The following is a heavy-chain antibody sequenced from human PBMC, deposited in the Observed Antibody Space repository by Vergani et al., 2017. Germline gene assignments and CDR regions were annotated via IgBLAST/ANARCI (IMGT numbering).Heavy chain of an antibody. Sequence: QLQLQESGPGLVKPSETLSLTCTVSGGSISSRSYYWGWIRQPPGKGLEWIGSIYYSGSTYYNPSLKSRVTISVDTSKNQFSLKLSSVTAADTAVYYCARSGSSDCSGGSCYYYYYGMDVWGQGTTVTVSS. CDR2: IYYSGST. CDR1: GGSISSRSYY. D-gene: IGHD2-15*01. V-gene: IGHV4-39*01. CDR3: ARSGSSDCSGGSCYYYYYGMDV. J-gene: IGHJ6*02.